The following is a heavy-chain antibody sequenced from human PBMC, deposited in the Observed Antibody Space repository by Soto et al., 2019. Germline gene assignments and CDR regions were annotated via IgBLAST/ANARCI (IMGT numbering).Heavy chain of an antibody. Sequence: LSLTCTVSGGSISSYYWSWIRHPPVKGLEWIGYIYYSGSTNYNPSLKSRVTISVDTSKNQFSLKLSSVTAADTAVYYCARVGYCSGGSCYLFDYWGQGTLVTVSS. V-gene: IGHV4-59*01. D-gene: IGHD2-15*01. J-gene: IGHJ4*02. CDR1: GGSISSYY. CDR3: ARVGYCSGGSCYLFDY. CDR2: IYYSGST.